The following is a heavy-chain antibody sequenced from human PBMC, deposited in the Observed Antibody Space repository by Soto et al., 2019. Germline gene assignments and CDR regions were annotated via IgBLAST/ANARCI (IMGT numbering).Heavy chain of an antibody. CDR3: ARQYDYVWGSYRPAGFDP. CDR2: INHGGSI. Sequence: PSETLSLTCAVSGDSIISTNWWHWVRQSPDKGLEWIGEINHGGSINYNPSLKSRVTISMDKSRNQFSLKLNSVTAADTAVYYCARQYDYVWGSYRPAGFDPWGQGTLVTVSS. D-gene: IGHD3-16*02. J-gene: IGHJ5*02. V-gene: IGHV4-4*02. CDR1: GDSIISTNW.